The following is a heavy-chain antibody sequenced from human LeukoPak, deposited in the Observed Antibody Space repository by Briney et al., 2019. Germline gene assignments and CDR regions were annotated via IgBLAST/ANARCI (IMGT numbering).Heavy chain of an antibody. CDR3: ARGRTYSSRWFDP. CDR2: INHSGST. CDR1: GGSFSGYY. J-gene: IGHJ5*02. Sequence: PSETLSLTCAVHGGSFSGYYWSWIRQPPGKGLEWIGEINHSGSTNYNPSLKSRVTISVDTSKNQFSLKLSSVTAADTAVYYCARGRTYSSRWFDPWGQGTLVTVSS. D-gene: IGHD6-13*01. V-gene: IGHV4-34*01.